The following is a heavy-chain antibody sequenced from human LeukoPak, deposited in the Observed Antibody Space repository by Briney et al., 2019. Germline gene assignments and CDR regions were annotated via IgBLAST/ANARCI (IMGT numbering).Heavy chain of an antibody. CDR1: GGSISSSSYY. J-gene: IGHJ5*02. V-gene: IGHV4-39*07. CDR3: AAGRYGKGWFDP. D-gene: IGHD1-14*01. CDR2: INHSGST. Sequence: PSETLSLTCTVSGGSISSSSYYWGWIRQPPGKGLEWIGEINHSGSTNYNPSLKSRVTISVDTSKNQFSLKLSSVTAADTAVYYCAAGRYGKGWFDPWGQGTLVTVSS.